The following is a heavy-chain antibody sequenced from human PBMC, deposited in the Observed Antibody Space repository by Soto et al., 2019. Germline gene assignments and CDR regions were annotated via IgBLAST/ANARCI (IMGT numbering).Heavy chain of an antibody. CDR1: GFTFSSND. J-gene: IGHJ3*01. CDR2: IYSGGST. CDR3: ATRPLLPGAP. Sequence: EVQLVESGGGLIQPGGSLRLSCAASGFTFSSNDMNWVRQAPGEGLEWVSLIYSGGSTYDADSVKGRLTISRDNSTYTLYIQMSSLRAEDTAVYYCATRPLLPGAPWGQGTMVTVSS. D-gene: IGHD3-22*01. V-gene: IGHV3-53*01.